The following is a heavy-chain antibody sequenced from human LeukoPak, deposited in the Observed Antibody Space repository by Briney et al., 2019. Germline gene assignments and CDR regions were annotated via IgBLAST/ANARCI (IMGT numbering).Heavy chain of an antibody. J-gene: IGHJ3*02. V-gene: IGHV3-30*02. CDR3: AKDLRWYSGSDAFDI. Sequence: PGGSLRLSCTASGFTFSNYGMHWVRQAPGKGLEWVSFIRYDGNNKYYADSVKGRFTISRDNSKNTLYLQMNSLRAEDTAVFYCAKDLRWYSGSDAFDIWGQGTMVTVSS. D-gene: IGHD4-23*01. CDR2: IRYDGNNK. CDR1: GFTFSNYG.